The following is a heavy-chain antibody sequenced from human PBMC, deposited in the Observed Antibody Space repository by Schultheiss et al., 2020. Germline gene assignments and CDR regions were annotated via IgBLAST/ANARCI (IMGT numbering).Heavy chain of an antibody. CDR1: PYTFPSNA. Sequence: ASVKVSCKASPYTFPSNALNWVRQAPGQGLEWMGIINPSGGSTSYAQKFQGRVTMTRDTSTSTVYMELSSLRSEDTAVYYCARESCGGNWKYYFDYWGQGTLVTGSS. CDR2: INPSGGST. V-gene: IGHV1-46*01. D-gene: IGHD4-23*01. CDR3: ARESCGGNWKYYFDY. J-gene: IGHJ4*02.